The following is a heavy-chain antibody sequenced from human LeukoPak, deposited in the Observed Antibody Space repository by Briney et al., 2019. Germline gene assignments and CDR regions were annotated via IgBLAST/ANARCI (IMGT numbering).Heavy chain of an antibody. D-gene: IGHD3-22*01. CDR1: GGSFSGYY. CDR3: ARESMYYYDSSGYLPFDY. CDR2: INHSGST. Sequence: SETLSLTCAVYGGSFSGYYWSWTRQPPGKGLEWIGEINHSGSTNYNPSLKSRVTISVDTSKNQFSLKLSSVTAADTAVYYCARESMYYYDSSGYLPFDYWGQGTLVTVSS. J-gene: IGHJ4*02. V-gene: IGHV4-34*01.